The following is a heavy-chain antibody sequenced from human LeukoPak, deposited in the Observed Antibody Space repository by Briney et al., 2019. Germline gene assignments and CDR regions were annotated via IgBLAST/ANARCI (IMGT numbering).Heavy chain of an antibody. CDR1: GYTFTGYY. V-gene: IGHV1-2*06. CDR2: INPSSGGT. CDR3: ARKYYYVPDALDV. D-gene: IGHD3-10*02. Sequence: ASVKVSCKASGYTFTGYYMHWVRQAPGQGLEWMGRINPSSGGTNYAQKFQGRVTMTRDTSITTAYMELSRLRSDDTAVYYCARKYYYVPDALDVWGQGTMVTVSS. J-gene: IGHJ3*01.